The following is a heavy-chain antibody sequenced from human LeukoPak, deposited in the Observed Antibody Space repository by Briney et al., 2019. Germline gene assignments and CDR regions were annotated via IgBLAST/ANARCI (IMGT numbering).Heavy chain of an antibody. D-gene: IGHD3-3*01. CDR1: GFTVSSTY. CDR3: ARLREIPVFGVVTKSTSYFDY. Sequence: TGGSLRLSCAASGFTVSSTYMNWVRQAPGKGLEWVSVIYSSGSTYYADSVKGRLTISRDNSKNTLYLQMNSLRAEDTAVYYCARLREIPVFGVVTKSTSYFDYWGQGTLVTVSS. V-gene: IGHV3-66*01. J-gene: IGHJ4*02. CDR2: IYSSGST.